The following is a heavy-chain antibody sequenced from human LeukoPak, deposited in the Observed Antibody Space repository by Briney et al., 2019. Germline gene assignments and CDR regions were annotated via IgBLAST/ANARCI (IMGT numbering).Heavy chain of an antibody. CDR2: IGDST. CDR3: ARDLGYCSSTSCYYYGMDV. CDR1: GFTFSSYA. Sequence: GGSLRLSCAASGFTFSSYAMSWVRQAPGKGLEWVSVIGDSTFYEDSVKGRFTISRDSSKNTLYLEMNSLRAEDTAVYYCARDLGYCSSTSCYYYGMDVWGQGTTVTVSS. V-gene: IGHV3-23*01. D-gene: IGHD2-2*01. J-gene: IGHJ6*02.